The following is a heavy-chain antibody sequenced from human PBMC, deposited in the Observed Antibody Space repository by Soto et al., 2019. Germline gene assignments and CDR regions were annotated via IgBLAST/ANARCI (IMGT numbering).Heavy chain of an antibody. CDR2: IIPIFGTA. J-gene: IGHJ3*02. CDR1: GATFSSYA. CDR3: AIGEGVVAAPMNVAFEI. V-gene: IGHV1-69*13. D-gene: IGHD2-15*01. Sequence: SVKVSCKASGATFSSYAISWVRQAPGQGLEWMGGIIPIFGTANYAQKFQRRVTITADESTSTAYMELNSLRSEHPAVYYRAIGEGVVAAPMNVAFEIGDQGTVVTVSS.